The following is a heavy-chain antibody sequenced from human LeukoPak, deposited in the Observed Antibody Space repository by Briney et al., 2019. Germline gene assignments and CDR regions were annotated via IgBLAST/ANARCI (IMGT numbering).Heavy chain of an antibody. CDR1: GFTFSSYG. CDR3: AKGGYFDWLLGFDY. V-gene: IGHV3-30*02. CDR2: IRYDGSNK. D-gene: IGHD3-9*01. Sequence: GGSLRLSCAASGFTFSSYGMHWVRQAPGKGLEWVAFIRYDGSNKYYADSVKGRFTISRDNSKNTLYLQMNSLRAEDTAVYYCAKGGYFDWLLGFDYWGQGTLVTVSS. J-gene: IGHJ4*02.